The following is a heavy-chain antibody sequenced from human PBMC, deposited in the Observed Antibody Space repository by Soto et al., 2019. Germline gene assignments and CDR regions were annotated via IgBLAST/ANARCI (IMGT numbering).Heavy chain of an antibody. CDR1: GFTFSRYG. CDR3: AKDPSYFDC. Sequence: QVHLVESGGGVVQPGRSLRLSCAASGFTFSRYGMHWVHQAPGKGLEWVTLISYDGNNKYYADSVKGRFTISRDNSKNTLYLQMNSLRVEDTAVYYCAKDPSYFDCWGQGTLVTVSS. V-gene: IGHV3-30*18. J-gene: IGHJ4*02. CDR2: ISYDGNNK.